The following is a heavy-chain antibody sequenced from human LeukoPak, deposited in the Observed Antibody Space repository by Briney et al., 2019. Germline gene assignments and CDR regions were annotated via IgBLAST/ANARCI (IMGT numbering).Heavy chain of an antibody. Sequence: GASVKVSCKAPGGTFSSYAISWVRQAPGQGLEWMGWINPNSGGTNYAQKFQGRVTMTRDTSISTAYMELSRLRSDDTAVYYCARGYDFWSGYYGYFDYWGQGTLVTVSS. D-gene: IGHD3-3*01. CDR2: INPNSGGT. J-gene: IGHJ4*02. V-gene: IGHV1-2*02. CDR1: GGTFSSYA. CDR3: ARGYDFWSGYYGYFDY.